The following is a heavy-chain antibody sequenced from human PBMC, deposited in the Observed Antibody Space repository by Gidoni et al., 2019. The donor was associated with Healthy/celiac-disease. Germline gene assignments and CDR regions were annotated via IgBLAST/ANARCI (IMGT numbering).Heavy chain of an antibody. Sequence: EELLVVSGGGLVLPGGSLRLSCAASGFTVSSNYMSWVRQDPGKGLVWVSVIYSGGSTYFEHPVKCRFTISSDNSKTSRYLQMNRRSAGDTAVYYCARAVSYEDFDYWGQGTLVTVSS. J-gene: IGHJ4*02. CDR1: GFTVSSNY. V-gene: IGHV3-66*01. CDR3: ARAVSYEDFDY. CDR2: IYSGGST. D-gene: IGHD3-16*01.